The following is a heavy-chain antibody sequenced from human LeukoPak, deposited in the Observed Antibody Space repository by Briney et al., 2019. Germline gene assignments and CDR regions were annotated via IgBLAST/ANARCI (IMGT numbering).Heavy chain of an antibody. D-gene: IGHD3-3*01. CDR3: ARGIFGVIINAFDI. CDR1: GXSISSYY. Sequence: PSETLSLTCTVSGXSISSYYWSWIRQPPGKGREWIGYIYYSGSTNYNPSLRSRVIISVDTSKNQFSLKLSSVTAADTAVYYCARGIFGVIINAFDIWGQGTIVTVSS. J-gene: IGHJ3*02. V-gene: IGHV4-59*01. CDR2: IYYSGST.